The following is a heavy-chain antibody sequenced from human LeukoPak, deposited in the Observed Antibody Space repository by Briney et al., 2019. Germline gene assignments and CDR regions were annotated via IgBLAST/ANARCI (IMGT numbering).Heavy chain of an antibody. Sequence: GGSLRLSCAASGFTFSGSAMLWVRQASGKGLEWVGRIRSKANTYATAYAAPVKGRFIISRDDSKNTACLQMNSLKTEDTAVYYCTRRNYYEDGFDYWGQGTLVTVSS. D-gene: IGHD3-22*01. V-gene: IGHV3-73*01. CDR2: IRSKANTYAT. J-gene: IGHJ4*02. CDR1: GFTFSGSA. CDR3: TRRNYYEDGFDY.